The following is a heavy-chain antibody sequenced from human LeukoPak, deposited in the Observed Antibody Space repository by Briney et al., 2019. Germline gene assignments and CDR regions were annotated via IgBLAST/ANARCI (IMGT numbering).Heavy chain of an antibody. CDR3: ARGYSGWYYFDY. CDR2: IYYSGST. D-gene: IGHD6-19*01. V-gene: IGHV4-59*01. J-gene: IGHJ4*02. CDR1: GGSISSYY. Sequence: TSETLSLTCTVSGGSISSYYWSWIRQPPGKGLEWIGYIYYSGSTNYNPSLKSRVTISVDTSKNQFSLKLSSVTAADTAVYHCARGYSGWYYFDYWGQGTLVTVSS.